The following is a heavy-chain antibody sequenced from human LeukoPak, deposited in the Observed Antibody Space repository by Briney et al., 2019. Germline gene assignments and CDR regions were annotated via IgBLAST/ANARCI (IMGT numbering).Heavy chain of an antibody. V-gene: IGHV1-69*13. CDR1: GGTFSSYA. CDR2: IIPIFGTA. CDR3: ASGGVVVPAAIGNWFDP. J-gene: IGHJ5*02. D-gene: IGHD2-2*02. Sequence: SVKVSCKASGGTFSSYAISWVRQAPGQGLEWMGGIIPIFGTANYAQKFQGRVTITADESTSTAYMELSSLRSEDTAVYYCASGGVVVPAAIGNWFDPWGQGTLVTVSS.